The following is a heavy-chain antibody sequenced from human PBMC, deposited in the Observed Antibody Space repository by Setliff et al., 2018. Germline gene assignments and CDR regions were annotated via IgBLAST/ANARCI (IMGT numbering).Heavy chain of an antibody. CDR3: VRGGIAWSWHYDL. CDR1: GVSTSGHY. J-gene: IGHJ2*01. D-gene: IGHD3-9*01. Sequence: SETLSLTCTVSGVSTSGHYWNWIRQPPGKGLGWIGSIYYDGTPKYNPSLKSRVTMSIDPSKNQLSLKLTTLSAADTAVYYCVRGGIAWSWHYDLWGRGTLVTVSS. V-gene: IGHV4-59*11. CDR2: IYYDGTP.